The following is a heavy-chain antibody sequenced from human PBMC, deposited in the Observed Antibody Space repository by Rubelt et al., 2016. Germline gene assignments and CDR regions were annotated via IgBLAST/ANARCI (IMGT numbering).Heavy chain of an antibody. CDR3: ARGRRGSSSWLGRDYYGMDV. V-gene: IGHV4-34*01. CDR2: INHSGST. Sequence: QVQLQQWGAGLLKPSETLSLTCAVYGGSFSGYYWSWIRQPPGKGLEWIGEINHSGSTNYNPSLKSRVTIAGDTSKNQFSLKLSSVTAADTAVYYGARGRRGSSSWLGRDYYGMDVWGQGTTVTVSS. J-gene: IGHJ6*02. D-gene: IGHD6-13*01. CDR1: GGSFSGYY.